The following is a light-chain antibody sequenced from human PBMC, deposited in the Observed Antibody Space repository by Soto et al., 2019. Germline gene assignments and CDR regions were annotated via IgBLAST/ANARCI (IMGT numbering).Light chain of an antibody. CDR1: QSISSW. Sequence: DIQMIQSPSTLSASVGDRVTITCRASQSISSWLAWYQQKPGKAPKLLIYDASSLESGVPSRFSGSGSGTEFTLTISSLQPDDFATYYCQQYNSYSXTFGQGTRLEIK. V-gene: IGKV1-5*01. J-gene: IGKJ5*01. CDR3: QQYNSYSXT. CDR2: DAS.